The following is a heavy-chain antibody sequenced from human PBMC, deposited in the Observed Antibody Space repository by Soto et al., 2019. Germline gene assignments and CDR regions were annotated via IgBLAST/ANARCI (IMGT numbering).Heavy chain of an antibody. CDR1: GYTFTSYY. CDR2: INPSGGSA. D-gene: IGHD3-3*01. V-gene: IGHV1-46*01. Sequence: ASVKVSCKASGYTFTSYYMHWVRQAPGQGLEWMGIINPSGGSASYAQKFQGRVTMTRDTSTSTAYMELRSLRSDDTAVYYCARSIFGVVFYGMDVWGQGTTVTVSS. J-gene: IGHJ6*02. CDR3: ARSIFGVVFYGMDV.